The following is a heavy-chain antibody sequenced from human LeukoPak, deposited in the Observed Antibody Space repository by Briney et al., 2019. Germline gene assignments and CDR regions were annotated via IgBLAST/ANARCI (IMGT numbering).Heavy chain of an antibody. V-gene: IGHV3-7*01. CDR1: GFTFKKYW. J-gene: IGHJ4*02. CDR3: ARETPRRGETRDGYR. CDR2: IKEDGSET. Sequence: GGSLRLSRAASGFTFKKYWMNWVRQVPGKGLECLANIKEDGSETYYADSVKGRFTISRDNPKNLLFLQINSLRVEDTAVYYCARETPRRGETRDGYRWGQGTLVTVSS. D-gene: IGHD5-24*01.